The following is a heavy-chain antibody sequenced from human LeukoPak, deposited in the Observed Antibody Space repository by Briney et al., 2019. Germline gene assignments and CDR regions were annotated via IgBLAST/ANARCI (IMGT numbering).Heavy chain of an antibody. D-gene: IGHD7-27*01. V-gene: IGHV3-74*01. J-gene: IGHJ4*02. Sequence: GGSLRLSCAASGFTFSGHWMYWLRQAPGKGLAWVSRINGDGSATDYAGSMKGRFTISRDNAKNILYLQMNSLREDDTAVYYCARDINWGQVDYWGQGTLVTVSS. CDR2: INGDGSAT. CDR3: ARDINWGQVDY. CDR1: GFTFSGHW.